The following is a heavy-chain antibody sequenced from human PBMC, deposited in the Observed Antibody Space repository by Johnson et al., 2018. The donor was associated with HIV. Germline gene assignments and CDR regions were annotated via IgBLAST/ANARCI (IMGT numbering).Heavy chain of an antibody. CDR3: AREGVVGVKDGFI. V-gene: IGHV3-23*04. CDR1: GFTFSSYA. D-gene: IGHD2-15*01. J-gene: IGHJ3*02. CDR2: IYSGGTT. Sequence: MQLVESGGGLVQPGGSLRLSCAASGFTFSSYAMSWVRQAQGKGLEWVSAIYSGGTTNYADSVKGRFTISRDNAKNSLYLQMNSLRAEDTAVYYCAREGVVGVKDGFIWGQGTMVTVSS.